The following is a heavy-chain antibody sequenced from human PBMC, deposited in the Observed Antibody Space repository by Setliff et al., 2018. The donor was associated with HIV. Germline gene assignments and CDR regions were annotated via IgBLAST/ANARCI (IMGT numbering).Heavy chain of an antibody. CDR3: ARSRRDGYSPGGY. V-gene: IGHV1-18*01. CDR2: ISAYNGNK. CDR1: GYTFISYS. J-gene: IGHJ4*02. D-gene: IGHD4-4*01. Sequence: ASVKVSCKTSGYTFISYSISWMRQAPGQGLEWVGWISAYNGNKKYAQKFQGRLIMTTDTSTNTTYMELRSLKSDDTAVYYCARSRRDGYSPGGYWSQGTLVTVSS.